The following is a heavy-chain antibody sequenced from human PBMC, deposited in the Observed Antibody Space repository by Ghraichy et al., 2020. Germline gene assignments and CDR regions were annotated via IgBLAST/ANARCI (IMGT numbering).Heavy chain of an antibody. CDR2: IWYDGSNK. J-gene: IGHJ4*02. Sequence: GGSLRLSCAASGFTFSSYGMHWVRQAPGKGLEWVAVIWYDGSNKYYADSVKGRFTISRDNSKNTLYLQMNSLRAEDTAVYYCARDLSSGYIDCWGQGTLVTVSS. D-gene: IGHD6-19*01. CDR1: GFTFSSYG. CDR3: ARDLSSGYIDC. V-gene: IGHV3-33*01.